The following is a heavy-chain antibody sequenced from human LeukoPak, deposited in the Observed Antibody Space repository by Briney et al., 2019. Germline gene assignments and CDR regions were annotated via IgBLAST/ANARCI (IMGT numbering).Heavy chain of an antibody. CDR3: ARDRGKYYYDSSGYYPFDY. CDR2: IYTSGST. J-gene: IGHJ4*02. D-gene: IGHD3-22*01. Sequence: SETLSLTCTVSGGSISSGSYYGSWIRQPAGKGLEWFGRIYTSGSTNYNPSLKGRVTIAVDTSKNQFSLKLSSVTAADTAVYYCARDRGKYYYDSSGYYPFDYWGQGTLVTVSS. V-gene: IGHV4-61*02. CDR1: GGSISSGSYY.